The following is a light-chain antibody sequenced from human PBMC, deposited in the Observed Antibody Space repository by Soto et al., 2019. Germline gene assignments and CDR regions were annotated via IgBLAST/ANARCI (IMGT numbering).Light chain of an antibody. Sequence: DIVLTQSPGTLSLSPGERATLSCRASQTVSSNYLAWYQQKPGQAPRLLIYSASTRATGIPDRFSGSGSGADFTLTITRLEHADFAVYYCHQYGRAPRTFGQGTKVAV. CDR2: SAS. CDR1: QTVSSNY. J-gene: IGKJ1*01. V-gene: IGKV3-20*01. CDR3: HQYGRAPRT.